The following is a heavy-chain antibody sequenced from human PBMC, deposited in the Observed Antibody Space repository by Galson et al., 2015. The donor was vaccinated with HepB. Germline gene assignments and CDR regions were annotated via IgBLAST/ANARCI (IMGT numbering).Heavy chain of an antibody. J-gene: IGHJ4*02. Sequence: SLRLSCAASGFTFSNYGMHWVCQAPGKGLEWVAVISYDGSNKYYADSVKGRFTISRDNSKNTLYLQMNSLRAEDTALYYCAKDPYLYSALAGTMAGFDYWGQGTLVTVSS. V-gene: IGHV3-30*18. CDR2: ISYDGSNK. CDR1: GFTFSNYG. D-gene: IGHD6-19*01. CDR3: AKDPYLYSALAGTMAGFDY.